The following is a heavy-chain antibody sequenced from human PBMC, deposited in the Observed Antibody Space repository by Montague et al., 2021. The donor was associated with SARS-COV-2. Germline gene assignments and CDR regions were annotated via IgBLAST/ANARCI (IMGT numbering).Heavy chain of an antibody. V-gene: IGHV4-39*01. CDR1: GGSITSSAYF. D-gene: IGHD3-22*01. CDR2: IFYSGKT. Sequence: SETLSLTCTVSGGSITSSAYFWAWIRQPPGKALEWIGTIFYSGKTYSNPSLKSRLTISMDTSKNQFSLNLRSVTAADTAVYFCASEVEIGWLSYFDTWGQGTLVAVSS. CDR3: ASEVEIGWLSYFDT. J-gene: IGHJ4*02.